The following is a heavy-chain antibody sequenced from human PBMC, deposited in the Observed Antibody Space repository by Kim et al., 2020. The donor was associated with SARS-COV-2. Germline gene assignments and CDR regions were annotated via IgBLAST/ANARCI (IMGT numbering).Heavy chain of an antibody. V-gene: IGHV3-74*01. J-gene: IGHJ4*02. CDR1: GFTFRNYW. D-gene: IGHD2-21*02. Sequence: GGSLRLSCVGSGFTFRNYWIHWVRQAPGKVPERVSRINGNGRVTGYADFVKGRFTISRDNAKNTLYLQINSLRAEDTAKYYCPIPLEMTYSWGQGTLVT. CDR3: PIPLEMTYS. CDR2: INGNGRVT.